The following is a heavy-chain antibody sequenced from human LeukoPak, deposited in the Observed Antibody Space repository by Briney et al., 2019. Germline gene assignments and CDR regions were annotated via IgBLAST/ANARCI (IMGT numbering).Heavy chain of an antibody. D-gene: IGHD2-2*01. V-gene: IGHV3-7*01. CDR3: ARVRFPADC. CDR2: IKHDGREK. CDR1: GGTFGTYW. J-gene: IGHJ4*02. Sequence: PGGTLRLSCVASGGTFGTYWWSWVRQAPGKGLEWLANIKHDGREKYYVHSVKGRFTISRDNAKASVYLHMNSLRVEDTAIYYCARVRFPADCWGQGTLVTVSS.